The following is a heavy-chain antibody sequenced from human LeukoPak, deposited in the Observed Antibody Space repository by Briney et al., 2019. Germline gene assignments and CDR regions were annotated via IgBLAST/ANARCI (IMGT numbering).Heavy chain of an antibody. Sequence: GGSLRLSCAASGFTVSSSYMSWVRQAPGKGLEWVANIKQDGSEKYYVDSVKGRFTISRDNAKNSLYLQMNSLRAEDTAVYYCARAASGRPLHFNYWGQGTLVTVSS. CDR3: ARAASGRPLHFNY. CDR1: GFTVSSSY. CDR2: IKQDGSEK. J-gene: IGHJ4*02. V-gene: IGHV3-7*01. D-gene: IGHD3-10*01.